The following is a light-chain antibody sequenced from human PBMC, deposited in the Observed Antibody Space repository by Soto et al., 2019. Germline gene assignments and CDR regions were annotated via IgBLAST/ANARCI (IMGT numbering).Light chain of an antibody. CDR1: QSVSSSS. V-gene: IGKV3-20*01. Sequence: EIVLTQSPGTLSLSPGEGATLSCRASQSVSSSSMAWYQQRPGQAPRLLMYGASSRATGIPDRFSGSGSGTDFTLTISRLEPEDFAVYYCQHYGTSWWTFGQGTKVESK. CDR3: QHYGTSWWT. J-gene: IGKJ1*01. CDR2: GAS.